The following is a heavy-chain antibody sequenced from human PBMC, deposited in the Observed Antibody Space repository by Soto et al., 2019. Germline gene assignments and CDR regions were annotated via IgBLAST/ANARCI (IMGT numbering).Heavy chain of an antibody. CDR1: GGSFSGYY. D-gene: IGHD1-26*01. Sequence: PSETLSLTCAVYGGSFSGYYWSWIRQPPGKGLEWIGEINHSGSTNYNPSLKSRVTISVDTSKNQFSLKLSSVTAADTAVYYCAGWELLRYYYYGMDVWGQGTTVTVSS. V-gene: IGHV4-34*01. CDR3: AGWELLRYYYYGMDV. CDR2: INHSGST. J-gene: IGHJ6*02.